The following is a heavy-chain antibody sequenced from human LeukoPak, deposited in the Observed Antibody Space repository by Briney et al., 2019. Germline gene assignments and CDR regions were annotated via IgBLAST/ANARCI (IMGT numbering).Heavy chain of an antibody. V-gene: IGHV3-23*01. CDR2: ISGSGGST. J-gene: IGHJ4*02. CDR1: GFTFSSYA. D-gene: IGHD3-22*01. CDR3: AKGGYDSSGYWFDY. Sequence: GGSLRLSCAASGFTFSSYAVSWVRQAPGKGLEWVSAISGSGGSTYYADSVKGRFTISRDNSKNTLYLQMNSLRAEDTAVYYCAKGGYDSSGYWFDYWGQGTLVTVSS.